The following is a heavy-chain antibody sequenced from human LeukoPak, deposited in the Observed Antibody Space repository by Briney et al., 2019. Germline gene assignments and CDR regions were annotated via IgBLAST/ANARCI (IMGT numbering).Heavy chain of an antibody. CDR3: ARGSDSSSWDY. CDR2: INHSGST. J-gene: IGHJ4*02. D-gene: IGHD6-13*01. V-gene: IGHV4-34*01. CDR1: GGSFSGYY. Sequence: SETLSLTCTVYGGSFSGYYWSWIRQPPGKGLEWIGEINHSGSTNYNPSLKSRVTISVDTSKNQFSLKLSSVTAADTAVYYCARGSDSSSWDYWGQATLVTVSS.